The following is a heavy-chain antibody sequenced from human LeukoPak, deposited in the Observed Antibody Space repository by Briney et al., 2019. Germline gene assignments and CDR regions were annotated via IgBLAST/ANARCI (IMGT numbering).Heavy chain of an antibody. J-gene: IGHJ6*03. CDR2: IYHSGST. V-gene: IGHV4-38-2*02. CDR1: GYSISSGYY. D-gene: IGHD3-9*01. Sequence: PSETLSLTCTVSGYSISSGYYWGWIRQPPGKGLEWIGSIYHSGSTYYNPSLKSRVTISVDTSKNQFSLKLSSVTAADTAVYYCARAPAGYDILTATAYYYMDVWGKGTTVTISS. CDR3: ARAPAGYDILTATAYYYMDV.